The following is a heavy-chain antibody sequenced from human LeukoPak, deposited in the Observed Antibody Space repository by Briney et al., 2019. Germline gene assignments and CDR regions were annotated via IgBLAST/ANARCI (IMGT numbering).Heavy chain of an antibody. CDR2: VGDGEAT. CDR3: ARGGRQWYGERRNWFDP. D-gene: IGHD3-10*01. Sequence: SETLSLTCAVYGGSLHNHFWSWIRLSPGKGLEWIGEVGDGEATNFNPSLKTRVAISTDRPKNQVSLKLKSVTDADTAIYYCARGGRQWYGERRNWFDPWGQGTQVTVSS. V-gene: IGHV4-34*01. CDR1: GGSLHNHF. J-gene: IGHJ5*02.